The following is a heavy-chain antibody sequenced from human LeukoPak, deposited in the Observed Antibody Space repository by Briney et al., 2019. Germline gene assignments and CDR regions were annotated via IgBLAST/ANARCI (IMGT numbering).Heavy chain of an antibody. Sequence: PSETLSLTCTVSGGSISSYYWSWIRQPPGKGLEWIGYIYYSGSTNYNPSLKSRVTISVDTSKNQFSLKLNSITTADTAVYYCARVRLSGTYLDAFDTWGQGTMVTVSS. V-gene: IGHV4-59*01. J-gene: IGHJ3*02. CDR1: GGSISSYY. D-gene: IGHD1-26*01. CDR2: IYYSGST. CDR3: ARVRLSGTYLDAFDT.